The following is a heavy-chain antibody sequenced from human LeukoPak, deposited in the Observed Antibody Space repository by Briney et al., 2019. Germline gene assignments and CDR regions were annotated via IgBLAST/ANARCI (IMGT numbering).Heavy chain of an antibody. CDR3: ARETDCSSTSCYAGSDY. V-gene: IGHV3-74*01. D-gene: IGHD2-2*01. Sequence: GGSLRLSCAASGFTFSSYWMHWVRQAPGKGLVWVSRINSDGSSTSYADSVKGRFTISRDNAKNTLYLRMNSLRAEDTAVYYCARETDCSSTSCYAGSDYWGQGTLVTVSS. CDR1: GFTFSSYW. CDR2: INSDGSST. J-gene: IGHJ4*02.